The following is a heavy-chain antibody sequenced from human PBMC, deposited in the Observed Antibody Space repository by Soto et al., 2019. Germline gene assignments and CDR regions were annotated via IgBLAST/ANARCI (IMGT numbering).Heavy chain of an antibody. J-gene: IGHJ4*02. CDR3: AAGSGWLIDY. CDR1: GFSISSYW. Sequence: EVQLVESGGGLVQPGESLRLSCAASGFSISSYWMNWVRQAPGKGLEWVAIIRKDGGEKYYVDSVEGRFTISRDNAKNSLYLHMNSPRGEDTAVYYCAAGSGWLIDYWGRGTLVTVSS. CDR2: IRKDGGEK. V-gene: IGHV3-7*03. D-gene: IGHD6-19*01.